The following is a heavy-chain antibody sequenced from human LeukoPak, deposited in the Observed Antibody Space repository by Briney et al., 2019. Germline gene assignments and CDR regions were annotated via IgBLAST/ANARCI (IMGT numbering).Heavy chain of an antibody. D-gene: IGHD4-17*01. CDR3: ANLARTTPNY. CDR1: GDSISGFY. CDR2: ISGSGGST. J-gene: IGHJ4*02. V-gene: IGHV3-23*01. Sequence: PSETLSLTCTVSGDSISGFYWSWVRQAPGKGLEWVSAISGSGGSTYYADSVKGRFTISRDNSKNTLYLQMNSLRAEDTAVYYCANLARTTPNYWGQGTLVTVSS.